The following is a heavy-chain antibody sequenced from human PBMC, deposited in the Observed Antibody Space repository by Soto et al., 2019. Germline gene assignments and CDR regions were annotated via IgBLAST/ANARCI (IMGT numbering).Heavy chain of an antibody. CDR3: ARNFFGNDHTYPPDY. D-gene: IGHD2-15*01. V-gene: IGHV3-21*01. CDR1: GFTFSSYS. Sequence: PGGSLRLSCAASGFTFSSYSMNWVRQAPWKGLEWVSSISSSSSYICYADSVKGRFTISRDNAKNSLYLQMNSLRAEDTAVYYCARNFFGNDHTYPPDYWGQGTLVTVSS. CDR2: ISSSSSYI. J-gene: IGHJ4*02.